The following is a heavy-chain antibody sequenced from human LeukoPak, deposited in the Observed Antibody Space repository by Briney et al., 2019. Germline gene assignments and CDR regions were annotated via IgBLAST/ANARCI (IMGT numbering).Heavy chain of an antibody. J-gene: IGHJ5*02. D-gene: IGHD6-25*01. Sequence: SETLSLTCTVSGGSISSYYWSWIRQPAGKGLGWIGRIYTLGSTNYNPSLKSRVTMSLDTSKNQFSLKLTSVTAADTAVYYCARDRGGNIAAKFDPWGQGTLVTVSS. CDR3: ARDRGGNIAAKFDP. V-gene: IGHV4-4*07. CDR2: IYTLGST. CDR1: GGSISSYY.